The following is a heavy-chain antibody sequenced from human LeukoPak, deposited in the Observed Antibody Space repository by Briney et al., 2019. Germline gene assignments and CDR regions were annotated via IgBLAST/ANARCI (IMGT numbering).Heavy chain of an antibody. CDR3: ARGPLSSSWYDY. CDR2: IYYSGST. J-gene: IGHJ4*02. V-gene: IGHV4-59*01. D-gene: IGHD6-13*01. CDR1: GGSISSYY. Sequence: SETLSLTCTVSGGSISSYYWSWIRQPPGKGLEWIGYIYYSGSTSYNPSLKSRVTISVDTSKNQFSLKLSSVTAADTAVYYCARGPLSSSWYDYWGQGTLVTVSS.